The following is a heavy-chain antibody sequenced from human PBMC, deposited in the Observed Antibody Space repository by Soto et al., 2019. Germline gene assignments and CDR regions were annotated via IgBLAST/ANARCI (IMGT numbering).Heavy chain of an antibody. CDR3: AHITPWVVVGVGGMDV. J-gene: IGHJ6*02. D-gene: IGHD2-15*01. CDR2: IYWDDDK. CDR1: GFSLNTRGVG. Sequence: QITLKESGPPLVKPTQTLTLTCTFSGFSLNTRGVGVGWIRQPPGKALEWLALIYWDDDKRYSPSLKTRLTITEATTENQVVLTMTNMDPVDTATYYCAHITPWVVVGVGGMDVWGQGTTVTVSS. V-gene: IGHV2-5*02.